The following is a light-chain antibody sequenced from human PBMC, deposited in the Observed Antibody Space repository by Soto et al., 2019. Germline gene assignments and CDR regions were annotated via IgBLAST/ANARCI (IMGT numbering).Light chain of an antibody. CDR3: SSYAGSNVI. CDR1: SSDVGDYKY. CDR2: EVD. V-gene: IGLV2-8*01. Sequence: QSALTQPPSASGSPGQSVTISCTGTSSDVGDYKYVSWYLQHPGKAPKLMIYEVDKRPSGVPDRFSGSKSGNTASLAVSGLQAEDEADYFCSSYAGSNVIFGGGTKLTVL. J-gene: IGLJ2*01.